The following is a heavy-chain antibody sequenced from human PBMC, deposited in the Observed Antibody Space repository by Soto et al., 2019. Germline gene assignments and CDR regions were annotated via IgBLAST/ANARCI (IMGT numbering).Heavy chain of an antibody. Sequence: EVQLVESGGGLVQPGGSLRLSCAASGFTFSSYSMNWVRQAPGKGLEWVSYISSSSSTIYYADSVKGRFTISRDNAKNSLYLQMNSLRDEDTAVYYCARDREGIAAAGTRRWFDPWGQGTLVTVSS. D-gene: IGHD6-13*01. CDR3: ARDREGIAAAGTRRWFDP. V-gene: IGHV3-48*02. CDR2: ISSSSSTI. CDR1: GFTFSSYS. J-gene: IGHJ5*02.